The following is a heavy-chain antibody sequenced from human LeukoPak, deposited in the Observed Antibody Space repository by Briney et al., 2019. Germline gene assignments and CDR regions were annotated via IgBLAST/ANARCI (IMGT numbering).Heavy chain of an antibody. D-gene: IGHD3-10*01. CDR1: GVTLGTYI. Sequence: GKSLRLSCGASGVTLGTYIMHWVRQAPGKGLQWVAAVASDGSQTFYIESVRGRFTISRDNSKNTLYLQMNTLRAEDTAVYFCARERQDTIVHSGAFDIWGQGTMVTVSS. CDR2: VASDGSQT. CDR3: ARERQDTIVHSGAFDI. V-gene: IGHV3-30-3*01. J-gene: IGHJ3*02.